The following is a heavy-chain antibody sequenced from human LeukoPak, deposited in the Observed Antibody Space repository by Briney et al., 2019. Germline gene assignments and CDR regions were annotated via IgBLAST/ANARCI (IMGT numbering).Heavy chain of an antibody. CDR2: IKQDGSQE. J-gene: IGHJ4*02. Sequence: GGSLRLSCAASRFTLSTYWMSWVRQAPGKGLEWVAHIKQDGSQEYYVDSVKGRFTISRDSAKNSLYLQMNSLKAEDTAVYYCARGVPYDSWSGPHYSDYWGQGTLVTVSS. D-gene: IGHD3-3*01. V-gene: IGHV3-7*01. CDR1: RFTLSTYW. CDR3: ARGVPYDSWSGPHYSDY.